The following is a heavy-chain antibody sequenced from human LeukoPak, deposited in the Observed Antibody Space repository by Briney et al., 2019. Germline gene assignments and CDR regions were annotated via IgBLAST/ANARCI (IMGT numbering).Heavy chain of an antibody. Sequence: GGSLRLSCAASGFTFSSFAMSWVRQAPGKGLEWVSGISGSGDNTYYADSVKGRFTISRDNSKNTLYVQVNSLGTEDTAAYYCAKGSYYDSSGSFYFDYWGQGTLVTVSS. D-gene: IGHD3-22*01. CDR2: ISGSGDNT. V-gene: IGHV3-23*01. J-gene: IGHJ4*02. CDR1: GFTFSSFA. CDR3: AKGSYYDSSGSFYFDY.